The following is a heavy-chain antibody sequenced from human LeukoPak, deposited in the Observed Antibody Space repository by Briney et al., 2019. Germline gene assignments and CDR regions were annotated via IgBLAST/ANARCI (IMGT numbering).Heavy chain of an antibody. J-gene: IGHJ6*03. CDR3: ARSYYYDSSGWRYYYYYMDV. CDR2: MNPNSDNT. D-gene: IGHD3-22*01. Sequence: ASVKVSCKASGYTFTSYGINWVRQATGQGLEWMGWMNPNSDNTGYAQKFQGRVTITRNTSISTAYMELSSLRSEDTAVYYCARSYYYDSSGWRYYYYYMDVWGKGTTVTISS. V-gene: IGHV1-8*03. CDR1: GYTFTSYG.